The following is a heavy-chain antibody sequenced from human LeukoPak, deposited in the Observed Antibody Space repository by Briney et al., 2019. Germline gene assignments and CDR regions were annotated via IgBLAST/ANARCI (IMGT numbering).Heavy chain of an antibody. CDR2: IYYTGNT. J-gene: IGHJ4*02. Sequence: PSETLSLTCTVSGVSISSSYSYWGWIRQPPGMGLEWIGSIYYTGNTYYNASLKSQVSISIDTSKNQFSLKLSSVTAADTAVYYCARRDYYGSGSFDYWGQGTLVTVSS. D-gene: IGHD3-10*01. CDR1: GVSISSSYSY. CDR3: ARRDYYGSGSFDY. V-gene: IGHV4-39*01.